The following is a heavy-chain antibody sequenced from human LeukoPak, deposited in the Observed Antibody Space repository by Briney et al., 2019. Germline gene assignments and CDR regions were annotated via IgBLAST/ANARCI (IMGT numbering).Heavy chain of an antibody. Sequence: ASVKVSCKASGYTFTAYYMHWVRQAPGQGLEWMGRMNPNSGGTNYAQKFQGRVTMTRDTSISTAYMELSRLRSDDTAVDYCARTTGATVDYWGQGTLVTVSS. CDR1: GYTFTAYY. D-gene: IGHD1-1*01. CDR3: ARTTGATVDY. V-gene: IGHV1-2*06. CDR2: MNPNSGGT. J-gene: IGHJ4*02.